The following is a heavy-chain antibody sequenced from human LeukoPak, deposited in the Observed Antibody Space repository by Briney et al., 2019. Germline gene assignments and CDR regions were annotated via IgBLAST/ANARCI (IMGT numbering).Heavy chain of an antibody. D-gene: IGHD2-15*01. CDR3: ARDPADIVVRGWDYYYYYMDV. CDR1: GYTFTGYY. CDR2: INPNSGGT. Sequence: GASVKVSCKASGYTFTGYYMHWLRQAPGQGLEWMGWINPNSGGTNYAQEFQGRVTMTRDTSISTAYMELSRLRSDDTAVYYCARDPADIVVRGWDYYYYYMDVWGKGTTVTVSS. V-gene: IGHV1-2*02. J-gene: IGHJ6*03.